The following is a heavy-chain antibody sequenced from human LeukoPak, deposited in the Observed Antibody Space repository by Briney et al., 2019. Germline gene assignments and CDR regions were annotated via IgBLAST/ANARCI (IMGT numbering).Heavy chain of an antibody. CDR3: AREGYYYHSSGYLDPFDY. V-gene: IGHV4-38-2*02. D-gene: IGHD3-22*01. Sequence: SETLSLTCTVSGYSISSGYYWGWIRQPPGKGLEWIGGIHHSGSTYYNPSLKSRVTISVDTSKNHFSLKQSSVTAADTAVYYCAREGYYYHSSGYLDPFDYWGQGTLVTVCS. J-gene: IGHJ4*02. CDR2: IHHSGST. CDR1: GYSISSGYY.